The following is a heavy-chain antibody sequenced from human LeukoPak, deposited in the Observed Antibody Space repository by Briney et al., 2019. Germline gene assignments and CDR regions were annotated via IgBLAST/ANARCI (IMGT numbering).Heavy chain of an antibody. D-gene: IGHD4-23*01. CDR3: ARDRGTSLGAFDI. Sequence: GGSLRLSCATSAFTFSSFSMSWVRQAPGEGLEWVANINQDGSATSYVDSVKGRFTISTDKAKNSLFLQMNSLGADDTAVYHCARDRGTSLGAFDIWGQGTMVTVSS. J-gene: IGHJ3*02. CDR1: AFTFSSFS. CDR2: INQDGSAT. V-gene: IGHV3-7*01.